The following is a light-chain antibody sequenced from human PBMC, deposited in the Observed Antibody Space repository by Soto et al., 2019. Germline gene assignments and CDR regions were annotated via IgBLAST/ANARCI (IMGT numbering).Light chain of an antibody. V-gene: IGKV3-20*01. Sequence: EIVLTQSPGTLSLSPGERATLSCRASQSVSSSYLAWYQQKPGQAPRLLNHGASSRATGIPDRFSGSGSGTDFALTISRLEPEDFAVYYCQQYGSSPRTFGQGTKVEIK. CDR1: QSVSSSY. J-gene: IGKJ1*01. CDR3: QQYGSSPRT. CDR2: GAS.